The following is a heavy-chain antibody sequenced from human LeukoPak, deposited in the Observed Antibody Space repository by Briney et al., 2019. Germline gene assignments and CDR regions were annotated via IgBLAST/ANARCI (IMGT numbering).Heavy chain of an antibody. CDR3: AKDRRNDFDY. CDR1: GFTFSSYS. J-gene: IGHJ4*02. Sequence: GGSLRLSCAASGFTFSSYSMNCVRQAPGKGLEWVSSISSSSSYIYYADSVKGRFTISRDNAKNSLYLQMSSLRGEDTALYYCAKDRRNDFDYWGQGTLVTVSS. V-gene: IGHV3-21*04. CDR2: ISSSSSYI. D-gene: IGHD1-14*01.